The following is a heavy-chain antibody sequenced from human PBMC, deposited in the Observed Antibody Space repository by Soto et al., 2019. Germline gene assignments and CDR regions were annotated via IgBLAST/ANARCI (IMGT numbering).Heavy chain of an antibody. CDR1: GFTFSSYS. D-gene: IGHD3-22*01. CDR3: ARVVDYYDHYYSYGMDV. V-gene: IGHV3-21*01. J-gene: IGHJ6*02. Sequence: EVQLVESGGGLVKPGGSLRLSCAASGFTFSSYSMNWVRQAPGKGLEWVSSISSSSSYIYYADSVKGRFTISRDNAKNALYLKMNRLRAEDTAVYYGARVVDYYDHYYSYGMDVWGQGTTVTVSS. CDR2: ISSSSSYI.